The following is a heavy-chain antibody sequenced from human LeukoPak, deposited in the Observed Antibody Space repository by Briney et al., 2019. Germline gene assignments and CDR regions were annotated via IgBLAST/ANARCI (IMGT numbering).Heavy chain of an antibody. CDR3: AVNRIVGATYYFDY. J-gene: IGHJ4*02. CDR2: IYPRDGST. Sequence: PGASVKVSCKASGYTFTSNYIHWVRQAPGQGLEWMGMIYPRDGSTSYAQKFQGRVTVARDTSTSTVHMELSGLRSEDTAVHYCAVNRIVGATYYFDYWGQGTLVTVSS. D-gene: IGHD1-26*01. V-gene: IGHV1-46*01. CDR1: GYTFTSNY.